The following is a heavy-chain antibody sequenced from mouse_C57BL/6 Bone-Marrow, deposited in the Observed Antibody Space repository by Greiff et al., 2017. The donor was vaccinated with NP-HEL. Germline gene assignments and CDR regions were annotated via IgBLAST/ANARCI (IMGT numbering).Heavy chain of an antibody. Sequence: QVQLQQSGPGLVAPSQSLSITCTVSGFSLTSYAISWVRQPPGKGLEWLGVIWTGGGKNSNSAPKSRRSISKDNHKSQVFLKMNSLQTDDTARYYCARNDYGSSSNWYFDVWGTGTTVTVSS. CDR2: IWTGGGK. CDR1: GFSLTSYA. D-gene: IGHD1-1*01. J-gene: IGHJ1*03. CDR3: ARNDYGSSSNWYFDV. V-gene: IGHV2-9-1*01.